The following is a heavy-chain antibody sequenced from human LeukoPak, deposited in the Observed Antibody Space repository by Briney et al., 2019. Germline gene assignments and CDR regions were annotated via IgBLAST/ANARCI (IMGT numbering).Heavy chain of an antibody. CDR1: GGSIGSSGYY. CDR3: ARHLLVQGALNWFDP. Sequence: SETLSLTCTVSGGSIGSSGYYCGWIRQPPGKGLEWIGNIYYTGGTYYNPSLKSRVTISMDTSKNQFSLKLTSVTASDTAVYYCARHLLVQGALNWFDPWGQGTLVTVSS. D-gene: IGHD3-10*01. CDR2: IYYTGGT. V-gene: IGHV4-39*01. J-gene: IGHJ5*02.